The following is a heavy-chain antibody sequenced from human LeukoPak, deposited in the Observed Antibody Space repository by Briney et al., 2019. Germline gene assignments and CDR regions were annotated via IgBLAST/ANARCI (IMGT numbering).Heavy chain of an antibody. CDR2: ISAYNGNT. Sequence: ASVKVSCKASGYTFTSYGTSWVRQAPGQGLEWMGWISAYNGNTNYAQKLQGRVTMTTDTSTSTAYMELRSLRSDDTAVYYCARDPRITIFGVVNPVDYWGQGTLVTVSS. V-gene: IGHV1-18*01. D-gene: IGHD3-3*01. CDR1: GYTFTSYG. CDR3: ARDPRITIFGVVNPVDY. J-gene: IGHJ4*02.